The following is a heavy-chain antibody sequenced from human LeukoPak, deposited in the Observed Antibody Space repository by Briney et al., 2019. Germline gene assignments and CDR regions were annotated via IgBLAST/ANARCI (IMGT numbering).Heavy chain of an antibody. Sequence: ASVKVSCKASGFTFTSSAVQWVRQARGQRLEWIGWIVVGSGNTNYAQKFQEGVTITRDMSTSTAYMELSSLRSEDTAVYYCAADRLAADYGGNFNYWGQGTLVTVSS. D-gene: IGHD4-23*01. CDR1: GFTFTSSA. V-gene: IGHV1-58*01. CDR2: IVVGSGNT. CDR3: AADRLAADYGGNFNY. J-gene: IGHJ4*02.